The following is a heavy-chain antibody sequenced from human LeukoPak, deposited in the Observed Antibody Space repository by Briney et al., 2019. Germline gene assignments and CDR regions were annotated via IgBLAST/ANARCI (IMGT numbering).Heavy chain of an antibody. CDR1: GFTFTNFA. D-gene: IGHD6-6*01. J-gene: IGHJ3*02. V-gene: IGHV3-23*01. CDR3: ARDRPKYSSSCDAFDI. CDR2: ISGSGGST. Sequence: TGGSLRLSCAASGFTFTNFAMHWVRQAPGKGLVWVAVISGSGGSTYYADSVKGRFTVSRDNSKNTLYLQMNSLRAEDTAVYYCARDRPKYSSSCDAFDIWGQGTMVTVS.